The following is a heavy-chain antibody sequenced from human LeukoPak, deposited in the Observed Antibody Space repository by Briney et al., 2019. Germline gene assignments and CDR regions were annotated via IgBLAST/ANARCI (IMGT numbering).Heavy chain of an antibody. Sequence: GASVKVSCKASGYTFTAYYIHWVRQAPGQGLEWMGWINPNSGGTNYAQKFQGRVTVTRDTSISTAYMELSRLRSDDTAVYYCARWYYYYYYIDVWGKGTTVTVSS. CDR1: GYTFTAYY. CDR3: ARWYYYYYYIDV. CDR2: INPNSGGT. V-gene: IGHV1-2*02. J-gene: IGHJ6*03.